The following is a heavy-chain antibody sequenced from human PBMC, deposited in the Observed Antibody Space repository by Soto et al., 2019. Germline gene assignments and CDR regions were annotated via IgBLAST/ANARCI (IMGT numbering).Heavy chain of an antibody. CDR1: GYTFTSYP. Sequence: QVQLVQSGPEEKKPGASVKVSCKASGYTFTSYPLNWLRQAPGQRPEWMGWINAGNGATKYSQKFQGRVSITRDTSASKTYMQLSRLRFDDTAVYYCATDRGGYCSGGSCSEAWFDPWGQGTLVTVSS. V-gene: IGHV1-3*05. J-gene: IGHJ5*02. D-gene: IGHD2-15*01. CDR2: INAGNGAT. CDR3: ATDRGGYCSGGSCSEAWFDP.